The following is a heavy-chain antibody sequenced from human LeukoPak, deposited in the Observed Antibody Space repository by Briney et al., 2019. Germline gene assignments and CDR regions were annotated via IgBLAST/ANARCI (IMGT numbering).Heavy chain of an antibody. J-gene: IGHJ4*02. CDR1: GYTFTGYY. CDR3: ARGRNSLID. D-gene: IGHD4-23*01. Sequence: ASVKVSCKASGYTFTGYYIHWVRQAPGQGLEWMGRINPNSGNTGYAQKFQGRVTITRNTSISTAYMELSSLRSEDTAVYYCARGRNSLIDWGQGTLVTVSS. CDR2: INPNSGNT. V-gene: IGHV1-8*03.